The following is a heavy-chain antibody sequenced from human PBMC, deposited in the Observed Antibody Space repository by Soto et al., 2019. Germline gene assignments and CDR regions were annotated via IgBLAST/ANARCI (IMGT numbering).Heavy chain of an antibody. J-gene: IGHJ4*02. D-gene: IGHD6-13*01. CDR2: IYHSGST. CDR1: GGSISSSNW. CDR3: ARERRRGSSWYHFDY. V-gene: IGHV4-4*02. Sequence: SETLSLTCAVSGGSISSSNWWSWVRQPPGKGLEWIGEIYHSGSTNYNPSLKSRVTISVDKSKNQFSLKLSSVTAADTAVYYCARERRRGSSWYHFDYWGQGTLVTVSS.